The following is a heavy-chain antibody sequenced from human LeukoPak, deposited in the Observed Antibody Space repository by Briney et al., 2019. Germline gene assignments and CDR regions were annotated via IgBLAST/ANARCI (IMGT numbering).Heavy chain of an antibody. V-gene: IGHV3-23*01. CDR1: GFTFTNYG. J-gene: IGHJ4*02. Sequence: GGSLRLSCAASGFTFTNYGMSWVRQAPGKGLEWVSAISGSGGSTYYADSVKGRFTISRDNSKNTLYLQMNSLRAEDTAIYYCAKDRSNALYYFDYWGQGTLVTVSS. CDR3: AKDRSNALYYFDY. D-gene: IGHD4-11*01. CDR2: ISGSGGST.